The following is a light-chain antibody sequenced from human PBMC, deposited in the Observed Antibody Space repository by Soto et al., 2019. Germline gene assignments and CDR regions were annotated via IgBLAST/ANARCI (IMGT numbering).Light chain of an antibody. CDR1: QDINVY. CDR2: SAS. CDR3: QQTHSVPYT. V-gene: IGKV1-39*01. Sequence: DIQMTQSPSSVSASIGDTVTITCRASQDINVYLNWYQQKPGEVPKLLIYSASTLHSGVPSRFTGSGSETDFTLTIRSLQPEDLASYYCQQTHSVPYTFGQGTRLEI. J-gene: IGKJ2*01.